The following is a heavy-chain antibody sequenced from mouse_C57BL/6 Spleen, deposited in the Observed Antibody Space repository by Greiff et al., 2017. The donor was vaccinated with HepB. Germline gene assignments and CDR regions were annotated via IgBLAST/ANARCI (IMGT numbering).Heavy chain of an antibody. CDR2: INPSNGGT. Sequence: QVQLQQPGPELVKPGASVKLSCKASGYTFPSYWMHWVKQRPGQGLEWIGNINPSNGGTNYNEKFKSKATLTVDKSASTAYMQLSSLTSEDSAVYDCAREDYGYDEGVAYWGQGTLVTVSA. CDR1: GYTFPSYW. V-gene: IGHV1-53*01. J-gene: IGHJ3*01. D-gene: IGHD2-2*01. CDR3: AREDYGYDEGVAY.